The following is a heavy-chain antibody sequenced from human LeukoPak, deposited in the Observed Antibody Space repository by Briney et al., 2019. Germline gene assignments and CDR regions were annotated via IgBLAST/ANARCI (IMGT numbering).Heavy chain of an antibody. Sequence: GGPLRLSCAACGFALNRYSMIWVRQAPGKGLEWVSSISGTSTYIYFANSLKGRFSISRDNAKNSLYLQMNSLRAEDTAVYFCARASLSEIIAAEAFFDSWGQGTLVTVSS. J-gene: IGHJ4*02. CDR2: ISGTSTYI. V-gene: IGHV3-21*01. CDR3: ARASLSEIIAAEAFFDS. CDR1: GFALNRYS. D-gene: IGHD6-13*01.